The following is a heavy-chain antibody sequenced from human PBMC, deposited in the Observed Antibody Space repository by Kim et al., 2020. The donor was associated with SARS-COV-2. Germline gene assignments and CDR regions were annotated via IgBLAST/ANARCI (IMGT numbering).Heavy chain of an antibody. Sequence: GGSLRLSCAASGFTFSSYGMHWVRQAPGKGLEWVAVIWYDGSNKYYADSVKGRFTISRDNSKNTLYLQMNSLRAEDTAVYYCARDIGLGLVRPFFDYWGQGTLVTVSS. CDR3: ARDIGLGLVRPFFDY. J-gene: IGHJ4*02. V-gene: IGHV3-33*08. D-gene: IGHD6-19*01. CDR2: IWYDGSNK. CDR1: GFTFSSYG.